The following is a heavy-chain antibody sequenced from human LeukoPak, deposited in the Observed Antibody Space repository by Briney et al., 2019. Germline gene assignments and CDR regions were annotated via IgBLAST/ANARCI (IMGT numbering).Heavy chain of an antibody. CDR3: ANIDGYNSLDY. CDR1: GGSVSSGPYS. CDR2: IYTSGST. J-gene: IGHJ4*02. D-gene: IGHD5-24*01. V-gene: IGHV4-61*02. Sequence: SETLSLTCTVSGGSVSSGPYSWTWIRQPVGKGLEWIGRIYTSGSTRYNPSLKSRVSISLDTSKNQFSLKLSSVTAADTAVYYCANIDGYNSLDYWGQGTLVTVSS.